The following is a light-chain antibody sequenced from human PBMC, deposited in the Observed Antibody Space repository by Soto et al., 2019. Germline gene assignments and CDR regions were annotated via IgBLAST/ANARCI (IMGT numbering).Light chain of an antibody. CDR1: QSVSSSY. CDR2: GAS. Sequence: EIVLTQSPGTLSLSPGERATLSCRASQSVSSSYLAWYQQKPGQAPRLLIYGASRRATGIPDRFSGSGSGTDFTLTISRLEPEDFAVYYCQQYCSSPMYTFRQGPKLEIK. J-gene: IGKJ2*01. CDR3: QQYCSSPMYT. V-gene: IGKV3-20*01.